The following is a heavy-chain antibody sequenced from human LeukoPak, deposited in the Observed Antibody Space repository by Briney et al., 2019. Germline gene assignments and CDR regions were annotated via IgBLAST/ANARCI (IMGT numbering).Heavy chain of an antibody. Sequence: GGSLRLSCAASGFTSSNAWMSWVRQAPGKGLEWVGRIKSKTDGGTTDYAAPVTGRFSISRDDSKNSLYQQMNSLKTEDTAVYYCTTEDSYSGYDWWDYWGQGTLVTVSS. J-gene: IGHJ4*02. CDR1: GFTSSNAW. CDR3: TTEDSYSGYDWWDY. D-gene: IGHD5-12*01. CDR2: IKSKTDGGTT. V-gene: IGHV3-15*01.